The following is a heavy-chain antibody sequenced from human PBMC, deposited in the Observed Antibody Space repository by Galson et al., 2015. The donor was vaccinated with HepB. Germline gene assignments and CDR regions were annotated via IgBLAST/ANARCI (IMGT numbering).Heavy chain of an antibody. CDR1: GYTFTSYG. CDR3: ARSSYGDYSFDY. D-gene: IGHD4-17*01. J-gene: IGHJ4*02. Sequence: SVKVSCKASGYTFTSYGISWVRQAPGQGLEWMGWISAYNGNTNYAQKLQGRVTMTTDTSTTTAYMELRSLRSDDTAVYYCARSSYGDYSFDYWGQGTLVTVSS. V-gene: IGHV1-18*01. CDR2: ISAYNGNT.